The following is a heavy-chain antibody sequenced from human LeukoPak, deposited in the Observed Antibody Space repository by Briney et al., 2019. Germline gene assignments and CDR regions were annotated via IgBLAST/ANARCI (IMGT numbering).Heavy chain of an antibody. D-gene: IGHD6-13*01. CDR2: IKQDGSEK. Sequence: GGSLRLSCAASGFTFSSYWMSWVRQAPGKGLEWVANIKQDGSEKYYMDSVKGRFTISRDNAKNSLYLQMNSLRAEDTAVYYCARDHHYSSSWFYFDYWGQGTLVTVSS. CDR3: ARDHHYSSSWFYFDY. J-gene: IGHJ4*02. V-gene: IGHV3-7*01. CDR1: GFTFSSYW.